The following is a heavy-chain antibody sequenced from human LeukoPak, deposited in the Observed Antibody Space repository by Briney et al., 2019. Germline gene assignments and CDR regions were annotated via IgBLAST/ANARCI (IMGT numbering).Heavy chain of an antibody. Sequence: SETLSLTCTVSGGSVNSYYLSWIRQPAGKTLEWIGRIYDGGSTNYNPSLKSRVTISVDTSKNQFSLTLSSVTAADTAVYYCARDLVTTINKWYYYYMDVWGEGTTVIISS. D-gene: IGHD5-12*01. J-gene: IGHJ6*03. CDR2: IYDGGST. CDR3: ARDLVTTINKWYYYYMDV. CDR1: GGSVNSYY. V-gene: IGHV4-4*07.